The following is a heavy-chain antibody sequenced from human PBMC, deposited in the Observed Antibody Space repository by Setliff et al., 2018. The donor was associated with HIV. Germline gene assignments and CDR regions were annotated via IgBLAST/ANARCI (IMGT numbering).Heavy chain of an antibody. D-gene: IGHD7-27*01. Sequence: GGSLRLSCAASGFTFSSYWIHWVRQTPGKGLVWVSRIKPDGSSITYADSVKGRFTISRDNAKNTVYLQMNSLSAEDAAVYYCTRDPPTSGWYFDLWGRGTLVTVSS. CDR1: GFTFSSYW. J-gene: IGHJ2*01. CDR2: IKPDGSSI. V-gene: IGHV3-74*01. CDR3: TRDPPTSGWYFDL.